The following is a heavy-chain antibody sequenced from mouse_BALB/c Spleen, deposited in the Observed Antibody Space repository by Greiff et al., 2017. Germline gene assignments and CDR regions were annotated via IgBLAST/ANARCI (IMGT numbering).Heavy chain of an antibody. D-gene: IGHD1-1*01. Sequence: VQVVESGPGLVQPSQSLSITCTVSGFSLTSYGVHWVRQSPGKGLEWLGVIWSGGSTDYNAAFISRLSISKDNSKSQVFFKMNSLQANDTAIYYCARNFPYYYGSSRYAMDYWGQGTSVTVSS. CDR2: IWSGGST. J-gene: IGHJ4*01. V-gene: IGHV2-2*02. CDR3: ARNFPYYYGSSRYAMDY. CDR1: GFSLTSYG.